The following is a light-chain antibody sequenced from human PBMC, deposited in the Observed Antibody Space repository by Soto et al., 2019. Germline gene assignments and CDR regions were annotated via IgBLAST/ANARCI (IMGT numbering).Light chain of an antibody. Sequence: EIVLTQSPGTLSLSPGERATLSCRASQSVSSTYLAWYQQQPGQAPRLVIYEASSRATGIPDRFSGSGSGTDFTLTISRLEPEDFAVYYFQQYGSSPSTFGPGTKVDIK. CDR3: QQYGSSPST. CDR2: EAS. J-gene: IGKJ3*01. V-gene: IGKV3-20*01. CDR1: QSVSSTY.